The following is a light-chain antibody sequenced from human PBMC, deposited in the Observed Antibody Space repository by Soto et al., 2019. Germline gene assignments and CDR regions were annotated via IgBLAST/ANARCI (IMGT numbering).Light chain of an antibody. V-gene: IGLV2-14*01. CDR3: SSYTSATTYV. CDR2: DVS. Sequence: QSARTQPASVCGSPGQSITISCTGTSSDVGAYNYDSWYQQYPGEAPKVIIYDVSHRPAGVSNRFSGSKSGNTASLTISGLQTQDEADYYCSSYTSATTYVFGTGTKVAVL. J-gene: IGLJ1*01. CDR1: SSDVGAYNY.